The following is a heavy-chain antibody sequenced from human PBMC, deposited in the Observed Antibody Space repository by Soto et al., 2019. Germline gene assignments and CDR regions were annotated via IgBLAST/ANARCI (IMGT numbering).Heavy chain of an antibody. CDR1: GFAFKYAR. J-gene: IGHJ3*01. D-gene: IGHD3-16*01. V-gene: IGHV3-15*01. CDR3: TTDWGSGTHYARAFDV. CDR2: IRSNIDGATT. Sequence: EVLLVESGGGLVKPGGSLRLSCAASGFAFKYARMTWVRQAPGKGLEWVGHIRSNIDGATTAYAAPVKGRFTISRDESKNTVDLQRNRLITEDTGVYYCTTDWGSGTHYARAFDVWGQGSMVTVSS.